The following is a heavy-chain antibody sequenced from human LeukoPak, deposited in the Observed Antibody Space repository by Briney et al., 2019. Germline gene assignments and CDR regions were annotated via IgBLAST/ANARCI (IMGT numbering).Heavy chain of an antibody. CDR3: ARGNNWNYVPLDY. J-gene: IGHJ4*02. V-gene: IGHV6-1*01. Sequence: QTLSLTCAISGDSVSSNSAAWTWIRQSPSRGLEWLGRTYYRSKWYNDYAISVKSRITINPDTSKNQFSLQLNSVTPEDTAVYYCARGNNWNYVPLDYWGQGTLVTVSS. D-gene: IGHD1-7*01. CDR1: GDSVSSNSAA. CDR2: TYYRSKWYN.